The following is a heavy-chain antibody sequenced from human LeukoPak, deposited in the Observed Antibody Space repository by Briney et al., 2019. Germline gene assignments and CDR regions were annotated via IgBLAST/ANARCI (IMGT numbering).Heavy chain of an antibody. CDR2: IYSGGST. D-gene: IGHD1-26*01. CDR1: GFTVSSNY. Sequence: PGGSLRLSCAASGFTVSSNYMSWVRQAPGKGLEWVSVIYSGGSTYYADSVKGRFTISRDNSKNTLYLQMNSLRPEDTAVYYCVKDSRGGSYLGPTEYWGQGTLVTVSS. V-gene: IGHV3-66*01. CDR3: VKDSRGGSYLGPTEY. J-gene: IGHJ4*02.